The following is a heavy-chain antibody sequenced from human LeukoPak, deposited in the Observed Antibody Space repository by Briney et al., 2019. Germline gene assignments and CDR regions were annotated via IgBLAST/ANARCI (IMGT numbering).Heavy chain of an antibody. Sequence: GGSLRLSCADSVFTLSRYWMHCVRQTPGKGLVWVSGISADWSVTRYADSVKGRFTISRDNTKCTVYLQMHSLRVKDSAVYYCARDTSPLDYYDSSAYYAAYDIWGQGTTVIVSS. D-gene: IGHD3-22*01. J-gene: IGHJ3*02. CDR1: VFTLSRYW. CDR2: ISADWSVT. V-gene: IGHV3-74*01. CDR3: ARDTSPLDYYDSSAYYAAYDI.